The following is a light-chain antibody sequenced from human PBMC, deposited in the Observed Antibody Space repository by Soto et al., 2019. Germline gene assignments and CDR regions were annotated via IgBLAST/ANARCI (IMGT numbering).Light chain of an antibody. Sequence: EIEMTQSLGTLSVSPGERATLSCRAGQSISSNLAWYQQKPGQAPRLLIYGASTRATGISARFSGSGSGTEFTLTITRLQSEDFAVYYCQQYHNWPLTFGGGTKVE. CDR1: QSISSN. CDR2: GAS. V-gene: IGKV3-15*01. CDR3: QQYHNWPLT. J-gene: IGKJ4*01.